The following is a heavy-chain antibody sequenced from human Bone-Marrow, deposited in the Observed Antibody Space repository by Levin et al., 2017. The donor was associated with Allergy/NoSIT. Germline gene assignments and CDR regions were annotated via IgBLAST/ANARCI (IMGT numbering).Heavy chain of an antibody. CDR1: GYSFTGFY. CDR3: ARELGGDYGAFDI. J-gene: IGHJ3*02. D-gene: IGHD4/OR15-4a*01. Sequence: KSGESLKISCKASGSASGYSFTGFYFHWVRQAPGQGLEWLGRINPNSGGTEYPPKFLGRVTVTRDTSSSTTYMELTSLTSDDTALYYCARELGGDYGAFDIWGQGTMVVVSS. V-gene: IGHV1-2*06. CDR2: INPNSGGT.